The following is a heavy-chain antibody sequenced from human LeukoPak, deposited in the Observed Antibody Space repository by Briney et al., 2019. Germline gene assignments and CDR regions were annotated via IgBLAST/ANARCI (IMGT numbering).Heavy chain of an antibody. J-gene: IGHJ5*02. CDR1: GGSIRGYY. V-gene: IGHV4-59*12. Sequence: SETLSLTCTVSGGSIRGYYWSWMRQPPGKGLEWIGYISHSGTTNYNPSVQSRVTISVDTSTNQFSLKLSSVTAADTAVYYCAREHCSGGSCYWDRTPWWFDPWGQGTLVTVSS. D-gene: IGHD2-15*01. CDR2: ISHSGTT. CDR3: AREHCSGGSCYWDRTPWWFDP.